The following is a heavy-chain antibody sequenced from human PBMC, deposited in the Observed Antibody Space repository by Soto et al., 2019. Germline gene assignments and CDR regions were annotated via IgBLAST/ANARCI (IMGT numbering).Heavy chain of an antibody. J-gene: IGHJ4*02. Sequence: QVQLVQSGAEVKKPGASVRVSCKASGYNFTSYYMHWVRQAPGQGLEWMGIVNPNGGGTSYAQKFQGRVTMPRETSTSTVYMELTGLRSEDTAVYYCARGGEWLQLDYWGQGTLVTVSS. V-gene: IGHV1-46*01. CDR2: VNPNGGGT. CDR3: ARGGEWLQLDY. CDR1: GYNFTSYY. D-gene: IGHD5-12*01.